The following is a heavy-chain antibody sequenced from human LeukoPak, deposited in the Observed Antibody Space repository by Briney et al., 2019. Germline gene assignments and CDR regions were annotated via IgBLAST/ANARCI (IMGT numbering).Heavy chain of an antibody. CDR3: ARVNDILTGYYNGYFNY. CDR1: GYTFTDYY. CDR2: IIPIFGTA. Sequence: SVKVSCKASGYTFTDYYMHWVRQAPGQGLEWMGGIIPIFGTANYAQKFQGRVTITADESTSTAYMELSSLRSEDTAVYYCARVNDILTGYYNGYFNYWGQGTLVTVSS. V-gene: IGHV1-69*13. J-gene: IGHJ4*02. D-gene: IGHD3-9*01.